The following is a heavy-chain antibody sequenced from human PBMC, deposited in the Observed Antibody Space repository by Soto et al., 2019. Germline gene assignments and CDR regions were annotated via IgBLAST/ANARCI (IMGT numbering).Heavy chain of an antibody. J-gene: IGHJ4*02. CDR1: GGSISSGGYY. V-gene: IGHV4-31*03. Sequence: TLSLTCTVSGGSISSGGYYWSWIRQHPGKGLEWIGYIYYSGSTYYNPSLKSRVTISVDTSKNQFSLKLSSVTAADTAVYYCARDFGGYCSSTSCPTPHWGQGTLVTVS. D-gene: IGHD2-2*01. CDR3: ARDFGGYCSSTSCPTPH. CDR2: IYYSGST.